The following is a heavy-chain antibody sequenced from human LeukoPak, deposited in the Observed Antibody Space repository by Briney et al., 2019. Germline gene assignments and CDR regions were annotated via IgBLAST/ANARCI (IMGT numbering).Heavy chain of an antibody. J-gene: IGHJ4*02. D-gene: IGHD4-23*01. CDR1: GFTFSSYS. V-gene: IGHV3-48*01. Sequence: GGSLRLSCAASGFTFSSYSMNWVRQAPGKGLEWVSYISSSSSTIYYADSVKGRFTISRDNAKNSLYLQMNSLRAEDTAVYYCARGYGGNSFDYWGQGTLVTVSS. CDR3: ARGYGGNSFDY. CDR2: ISSSSSTI.